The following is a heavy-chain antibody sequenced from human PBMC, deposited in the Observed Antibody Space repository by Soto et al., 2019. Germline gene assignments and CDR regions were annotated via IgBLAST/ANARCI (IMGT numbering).Heavy chain of an antibody. J-gene: IGHJ4*02. D-gene: IGHD2-21*02. V-gene: IGHV1-3*05. Sequence: QVQLVQSGAEEKKPGASVKVSCKASGYTFTSYAMHWVRQAPGQRLEWMGWINAGNGNTKYLQKFQGRATITRETSASTDYMELSSLRSEDTAVYYCAGSIVVVTALDYWGQGTLVTVSS. CDR3: AGSIVVVTALDY. CDR2: INAGNGNT. CDR1: GYTFTSYA.